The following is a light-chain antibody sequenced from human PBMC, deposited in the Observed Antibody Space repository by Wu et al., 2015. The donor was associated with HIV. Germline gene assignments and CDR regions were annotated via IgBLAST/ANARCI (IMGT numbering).Light chain of an antibody. CDR1: QTISNW. J-gene: IGKJ2*03. Sequence: DVQMTQSPSTLSASVGDRVTITCRASQTISNWLAWYQQKPGKAPKLLIFKASNLESGVPSRFSGSGSGTEFTLSISSLQPDDFATYYCQQYNSYSRSFGQGTTLEIK. CDR2: KAS. CDR3: QQYNSYSRS. V-gene: IGKV1-5*03.